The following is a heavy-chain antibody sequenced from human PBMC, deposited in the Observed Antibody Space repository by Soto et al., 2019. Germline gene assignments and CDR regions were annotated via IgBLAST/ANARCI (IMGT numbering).Heavy chain of an antibody. D-gene: IGHD6-13*01. CDR1: GFTFSSYG. Sequence: QVQLVESGGGVVQPGRSLRLSCAASGFTFSSYGMHWVRQAPGKGLEWVAVIWYDGSNKYYADSVKGRFTISRDNSKNTLYLQMNILRAEDTAVYYCARQAGSFDYWGQGTLVTVSS. CDR3: ARQAGSFDY. J-gene: IGHJ4*02. CDR2: IWYDGSNK. V-gene: IGHV3-33*01.